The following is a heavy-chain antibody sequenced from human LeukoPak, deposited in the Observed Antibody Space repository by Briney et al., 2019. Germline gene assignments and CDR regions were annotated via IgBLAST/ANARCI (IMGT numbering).Heavy chain of an antibody. D-gene: IGHD3-10*01. J-gene: IGHJ4*02. Sequence: PSETLSLTCAVYGGSFSGYYWSWIRQPPGKGLEWIGEINHSGSTNYNPSLKSRVTISVDTSKNQFSLKLSSVTAADTAVYYCARGEGTGPGKPKITMVRGGSFDYWGQGTLVTVSS. CDR1: GGSFSGYY. V-gene: IGHV4-34*01. CDR3: ARGEGTGPGKPKITMVRGGSFDY. CDR2: INHSGST.